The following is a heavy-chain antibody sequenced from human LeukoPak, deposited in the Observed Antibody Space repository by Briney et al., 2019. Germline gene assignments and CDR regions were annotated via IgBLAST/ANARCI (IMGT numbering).Heavy chain of an antibody. V-gene: IGHV3-66*01. J-gene: IGHJ3*02. CDR3: ARYGNGAWLGHYAFDM. D-gene: IGHD6-19*01. CDR1: GFTVSSNY. CDR2: IYSGGDT. Sequence: GGSLRLSCAASGFTVSSNYMSWVRQAPGKGLEWVSVIYSGGDTYYADSVKGRFTISRDNSKNMLYLQMNSLRAEDTAVYYCARYGNGAWLGHYAFDMWGQGTMVTVSS.